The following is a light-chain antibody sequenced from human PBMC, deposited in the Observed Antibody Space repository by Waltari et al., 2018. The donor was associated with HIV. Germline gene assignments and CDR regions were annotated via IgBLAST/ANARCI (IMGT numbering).Light chain of an antibody. Sequence: QSVLTQPPSVSGAPGQRDTISCTGSSSNIGAGDGVHWYQQLPGTAPKLLIYDKSIRPSGVPDRFSGSQSGTSASLDITGLQAEDEADYYCQSYDNSLSQVFGTGTKVAVL. V-gene: IGLV1-40*01. CDR3: QSYDNSLSQV. CDR1: SSNIGAGDG. CDR2: DKS. J-gene: IGLJ1*01.